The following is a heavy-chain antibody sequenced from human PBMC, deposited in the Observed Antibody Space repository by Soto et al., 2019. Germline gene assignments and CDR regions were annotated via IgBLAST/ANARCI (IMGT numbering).Heavy chain of an antibody. CDR2: ISGSGGST. Sequence: EVQLLESGGGLVQPRGSLRLSCAASGFTFSSYAMSWVRQAPGKGLEWVSAISGSGGSTYYADSVKGRFTISRDNSKNTLYLQMNSLRAEDTAVYYCATNTLVVDNHDAFDIWGQGTMVTVSS. D-gene: IGHD3-22*01. V-gene: IGHV3-23*01. CDR1: GFTFSSYA. CDR3: ATNTLVVDNHDAFDI. J-gene: IGHJ3*02.